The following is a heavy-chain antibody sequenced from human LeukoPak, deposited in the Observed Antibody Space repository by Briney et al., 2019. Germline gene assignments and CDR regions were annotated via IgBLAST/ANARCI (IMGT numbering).Heavy chain of an antibody. CDR1: GFTFSTCS. CDR2: ISSSSSTM. D-gene: IGHD2-15*01. Sequence: GGSLRLSCAASGFTFSTCSMNWVRQAPGKELEWVSDISSSSSTMYYADSVKGRFTISRDNAKNSLYLQMNSLRAEDTAVYYCATDRGGYFDLWGQGTLVTVSS. V-gene: IGHV3-48*01. J-gene: IGHJ4*02. CDR3: ATDRGGYFDL.